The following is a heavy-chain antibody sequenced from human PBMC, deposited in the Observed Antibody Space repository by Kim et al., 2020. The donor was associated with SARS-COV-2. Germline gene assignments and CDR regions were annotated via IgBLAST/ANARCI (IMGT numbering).Heavy chain of an antibody. CDR3: ARRDLGPTHWLDP. V-gene: IGHV5-51*01. J-gene: IGHJ5*02. D-gene: IGHD1-26*01. Sequence: YTPSFTGQVTISADKSNSTASLQWSSLKASDTAMYYCARRDLGPTHWLDPWGQGTLVTVSS.